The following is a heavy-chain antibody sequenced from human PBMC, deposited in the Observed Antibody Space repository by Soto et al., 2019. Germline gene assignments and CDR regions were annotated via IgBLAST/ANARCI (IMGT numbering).Heavy chain of an antibody. CDR3: AHRRRYCSSTSCYWPDPVDY. J-gene: IGHJ4*02. CDR2: IYWDDDK. CDR1: GFSLSTSGVG. V-gene: IGHV2-5*02. D-gene: IGHD2-2*01. Sequence: QITLKESGPTLVKPTQTLTLTCTFSGFSLSTSGVGVGWIRQPPGKALEWLALIYWDDDKRYSPSLKSRLTITKDTSKNQVVLTMTNMDPVDTATYYCAHRRRYCSSTSCYWPDPVDYWGQGTLVTVSS.